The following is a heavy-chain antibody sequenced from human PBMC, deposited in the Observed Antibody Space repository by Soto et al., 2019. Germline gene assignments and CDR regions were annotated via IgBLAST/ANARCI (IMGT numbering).Heavy chain of an antibody. CDR1: GGSINSGRYS. CDR2: MYHTGTT. J-gene: IGHJ5*02. V-gene: IGHV4-30-2*01. CDR3: AKGINYYDSSGDSWFDP. Sequence: QMQLQESGSGLVKPSQTLSLTCTVSGGSINSGRYSWTWIRQPPGAGLEWIGHMYHTGTTYYNPSLTSRATMSVDTSKNQFSLKLSSVTAADTAIYYCAKGINYYDSSGDSWFDPWGQGTLVTVSS. D-gene: IGHD3-22*01.